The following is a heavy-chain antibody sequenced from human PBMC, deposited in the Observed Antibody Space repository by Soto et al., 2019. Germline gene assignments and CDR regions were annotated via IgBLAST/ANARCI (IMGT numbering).Heavy chain of an antibody. D-gene: IGHD4-17*01. CDR1: GGSISSSSYY. V-gene: IGHV4-39*01. J-gene: IGHJ4*02. CDR3: ARGVSYGDYSDY. CDR2: IYYSGST. Sequence: QLQLQESGPGLVKPSETLSLTCTVSGGSISSSSYYWGWIRQPPGKGLEWIGSIYYSGSTYYNPSLKSRVTISVDTSKTQSSLKLSSVTAADTAVYYCARGVSYGDYSDYWGQGTLVTVSS.